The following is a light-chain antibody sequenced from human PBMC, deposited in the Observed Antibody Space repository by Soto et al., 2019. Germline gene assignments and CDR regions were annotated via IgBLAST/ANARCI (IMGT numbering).Light chain of an antibody. CDR1: INDIGGYNY. CDR2: DVS. J-gene: IGLJ2*01. CDR3: SSYTRSDTLI. V-gene: IGLV2-14*03. Sequence: QSVLTQPASVSGSPGQSITIYCTGTINDIGGYNYVSWYQQHPGKVPKLLIYDVSNRPSGVSGRFSGSKSGNTASLTIAGLQADDEADYHCSSYTRSDTLIFGGGTKLTVL.